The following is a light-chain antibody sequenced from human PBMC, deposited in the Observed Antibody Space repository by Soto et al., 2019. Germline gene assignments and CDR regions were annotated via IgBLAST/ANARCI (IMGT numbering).Light chain of an antibody. Sequence: DIQMTQSPSSLSASAGDRVTTTCRASQSITYYLNWYQQRPGEAPKLLIYSVAILQNGVPSRFSGGGSETDFTLTISSLQPEDFATYYCQQSYSAPFTFGPGTRVDIK. V-gene: IGKV1-39*01. J-gene: IGKJ3*01. CDR1: QSITYY. CDR3: QQSYSAPFT. CDR2: SVA.